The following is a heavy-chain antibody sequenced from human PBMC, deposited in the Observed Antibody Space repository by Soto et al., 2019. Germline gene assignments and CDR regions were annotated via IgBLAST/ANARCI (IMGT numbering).Heavy chain of an antibody. V-gene: IGHV3-7*01. CDR3: ASNDAYYYYGMDV. D-gene: IGHD1-1*01. CDR2: IKQDGSEK. J-gene: IGHJ6*02. Sequence: GGSLRLSCAASGFTFSSYWMSWVRQAPGKGLEWVANIKQDGSEKYYVDSVKGRFTISRDNAKNSLYLQMNSLRAEDTAVYYCASNDAYYYYGMDVWGQGTTVTVSS. CDR1: GFTFSSYW.